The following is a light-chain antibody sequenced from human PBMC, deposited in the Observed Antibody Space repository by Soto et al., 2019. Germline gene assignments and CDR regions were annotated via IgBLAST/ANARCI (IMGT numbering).Light chain of an antibody. CDR3: QQSYGTPII. CDR2: AAS. Sequence: DSEMSHPPLPLSAPVGDILSIACRASQSISNYLDWYQQKQGKAPKLLIYAASTMQSGVPSRFSGSGSGTDFTLTISSLQPEDSATYYCQQSYGTPIIFGQGTRLEIK. J-gene: IGKJ5*01. CDR1: QSISNY. V-gene: IGKV1-39*01.